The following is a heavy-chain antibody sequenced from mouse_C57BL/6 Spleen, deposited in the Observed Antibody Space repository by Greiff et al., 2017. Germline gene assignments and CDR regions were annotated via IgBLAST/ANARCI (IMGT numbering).Heavy chain of an antibody. CDR2: IRSKSNNYAT. Sequence: EVQLQESGGGLVQPKGSLKLSCAASGFSFNTYAMNWVRQAPGKGLEWVARIRSKSNNYATYYADSVKDRFTISRDDSESMLYLQMNNLKTEDTAMYYCVRQGGTTVELDYFDYWGQGTTLTVSS. CDR3: VRQGGTTVELDYFDY. D-gene: IGHD1-1*01. V-gene: IGHV10-1*01. J-gene: IGHJ2*01. CDR1: GFSFNTYA.